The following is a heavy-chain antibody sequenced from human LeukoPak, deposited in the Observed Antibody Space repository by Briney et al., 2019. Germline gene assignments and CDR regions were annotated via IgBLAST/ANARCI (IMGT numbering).Heavy chain of an antibody. CDR3: ATLPTTVTTYWFDP. J-gene: IGHJ5*02. CDR1: GYTLTELS. V-gene: IGHV1-24*01. CDR2: FDPEDGET. D-gene: IGHD4-17*01. Sequence: ASVKVSCKVSGYTLTELSMHWVRQAPGKGLEWMGGFDPEDGETIYAQKFQGRVTMTEDTSTDTAYMELSSLRPEDTAVYYCATLPTTVTTYWFDPWGQETLVTVSS.